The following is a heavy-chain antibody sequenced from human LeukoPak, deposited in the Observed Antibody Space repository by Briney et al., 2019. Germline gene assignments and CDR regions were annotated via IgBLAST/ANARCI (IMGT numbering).Heavy chain of an antibody. CDR2: ISDSGNT. CDR1: GFTFLTYG. V-gene: IGHV3-23*01. D-gene: IGHD6-13*01. Sequence: PGGSLRLSCAASGFTFLTYGMSWVRQAPGTGLEWVSAISDSGNTYYADSVKGRFTISRDNSKNTLFLQMSRLRADDTAVYYCAKIGYNSRWSLGSAFDIWGQGTMVTVSS. CDR3: AKIGYNSRWSLGSAFDI. J-gene: IGHJ3*02.